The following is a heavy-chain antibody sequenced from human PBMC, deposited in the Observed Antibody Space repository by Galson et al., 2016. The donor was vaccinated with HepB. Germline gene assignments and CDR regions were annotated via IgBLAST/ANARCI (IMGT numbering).Heavy chain of an antibody. D-gene: IGHD5-24*01. Sequence: SLRLSCAASGFTFSTYHMNWVRQAPGKGLEWLSYISASDNIIYYSDSVKDRFTISRDNAKDSLYLQMNSLRDEDTAVYYCARTLQSVSNFDYWGHGTLVTVSS. CDR2: ISASDNII. J-gene: IGHJ4*01. CDR1: GFTFSTYH. CDR3: ARTLQSVSNFDY. V-gene: IGHV3-48*02.